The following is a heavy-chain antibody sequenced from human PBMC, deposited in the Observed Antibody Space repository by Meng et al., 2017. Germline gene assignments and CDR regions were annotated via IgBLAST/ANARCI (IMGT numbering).Heavy chain of an antibody. CDR3: ATRGNPYLNC. Sequence: QGQLVRFGAEVKKPGASVKVSCEASGYTLSSDGFSWVRQAPGQGLEWLGWINTYNGKTDYAQKFQGRITMTTDTFTSTAYMELRNLRSDDTAVYYCATRGNPYLNCWGQGTLVTVSS. J-gene: IGHJ4*02. V-gene: IGHV1-18*01. CDR2: INTYNGKT. CDR1: GYTLSSDG.